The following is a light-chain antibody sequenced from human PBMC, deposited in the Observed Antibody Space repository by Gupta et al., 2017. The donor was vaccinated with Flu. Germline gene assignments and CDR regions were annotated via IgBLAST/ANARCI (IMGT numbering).Light chain of an antibody. CDR3: QQEGSSPYR. CDR2: GAS. CDR1: QSIST. Sequence: IGLTQSPGTLSLSPGERATLSCRATQSISTLAWFQQKPGQPPRLLIYGASSRATGIPDRFSGSGSGTEFTLTISRREPEDFAVYYCQQEGSSPYRFGQGTNLEIK. V-gene: IGKV3-20*01. J-gene: IGKJ2*03.